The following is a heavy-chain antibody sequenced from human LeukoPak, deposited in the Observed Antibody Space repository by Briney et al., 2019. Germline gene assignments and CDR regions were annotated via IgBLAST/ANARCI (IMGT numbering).Heavy chain of an antibody. J-gene: IGHJ4*02. D-gene: IGHD6-19*01. CDR1: GFTFSSHG. V-gene: IGHV3-30*19. CDR2: ISYDGSNK. CDR3: ARGRIAVGFDY. Sequence: GGSLRLSCAASGFTFSSHGMHWVRQAPGKGLEWVAVISYDGSNKYYADSVKGRFTISRDNSKNTLYLQMNSLRAEDTAVYYCARGRIAVGFDYWGQGTLVTVSS.